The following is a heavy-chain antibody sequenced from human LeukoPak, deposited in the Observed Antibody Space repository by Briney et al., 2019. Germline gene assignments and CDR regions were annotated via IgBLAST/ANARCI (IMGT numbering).Heavy chain of an antibody. Sequence: SETLSLTCTVSGGSISGYYWTWFRQPPEKGLEWIGLIYYTGSANYNPSLKSRVTISVDTSKNQFSLHLSSVTAADTAVYYCARVIAVETDWGQGTLVTVSS. V-gene: IGHV4-59*01. CDR3: ARVIAVETD. CDR2: IYYTGSA. D-gene: IGHD6-19*01. CDR1: GGSISGYY. J-gene: IGHJ4*02.